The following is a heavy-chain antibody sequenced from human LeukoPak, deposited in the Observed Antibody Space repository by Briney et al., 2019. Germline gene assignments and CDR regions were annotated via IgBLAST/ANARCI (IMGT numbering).Heavy chain of an antibody. Sequence: SQTLSLTCAISGDSVSSNSAAWNWIRQSPSRGLEWLGRTYYRSKWYNDYAVSVKSRITINPDTSKNQFSLKLTSVTAADTAVYYCARQAYGGNFLNYWGQGTPVTVSS. V-gene: IGHV6-1*01. D-gene: IGHD4-23*01. CDR2: TYYRSKWYN. J-gene: IGHJ4*02. CDR3: ARQAYGGNFLNY. CDR1: GDSVSSNSAA.